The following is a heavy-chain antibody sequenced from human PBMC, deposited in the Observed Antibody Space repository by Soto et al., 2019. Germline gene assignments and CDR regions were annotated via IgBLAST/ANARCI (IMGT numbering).Heavy chain of an antibody. CDR2: ISAYNGNT. CDR1: GYTFTSYG. Sequence: ASVKVSCKASGYTFTSYGISWVRQAPGQGLEWMGWISAYNGNTNYAQKLQGRVTMTTDTSTSTAYMELRSLRSDDTAVYYCARDGPDMGGYYYYGMDVWGQGTTVTVSS. V-gene: IGHV1-18*04. J-gene: IGHJ6*02. CDR3: ARDGPDMGGYYYYGMDV. D-gene: IGHD2-15*01.